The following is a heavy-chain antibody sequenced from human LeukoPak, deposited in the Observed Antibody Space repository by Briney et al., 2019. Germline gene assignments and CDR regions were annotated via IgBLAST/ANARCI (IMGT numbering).Heavy chain of an antibody. CDR3: AKSYDSGWYVSDY. V-gene: IGHV3-30*18. J-gene: IGHJ4*02. D-gene: IGHD6-19*01. CDR1: GFTFSSCG. CDR2: ISYDGSNK. Sequence: GGSLRLSCAASGFTFSSCGMHWVRQAPGKGLEWVAVISYDGSNKYYAGSVKGRFTISRDNSKNTLYLQMNSLRAEDTTVYYCAKSYDSGWYVSDYWGQGTLVTVSS.